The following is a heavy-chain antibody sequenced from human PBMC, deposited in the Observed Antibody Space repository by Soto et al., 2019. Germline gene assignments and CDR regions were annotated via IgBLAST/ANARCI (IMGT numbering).Heavy chain of an antibody. CDR3: TEDILPGGADV. CDR1: AFSSHHHA. J-gene: IGHJ6*02. D-gene: IGHD3-16*01. V-gene: IGHV3-9*02. Sequence: PGGSLTLSSVAPAFSSHHHAIHSVRQGPGKGLEWVSGIHWNNGATGYADSVKGRFTIFKDNVKNSVYLQMNSLRTDDTAFYYCTEDILPGGADVWGQGTTVTVS. CDR2: IHWNNGAT.